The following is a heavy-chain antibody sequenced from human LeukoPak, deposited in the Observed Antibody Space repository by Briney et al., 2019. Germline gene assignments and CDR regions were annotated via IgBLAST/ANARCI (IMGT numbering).Heavy chain of an antibody. J-gene: IGHJ4*02. CDR3: TTSFLPITSDY. V-gene: IGHV3-15*01. CDR1: GLIFNNAW. CDR2: IKSKTDGGTT. Sequence: PGGSLRLSCAASGLIFNNAWMSWVRQAPGKGLEWVGRIKSKTDGGTTDYAAPVKGRFTISRDDSKNTLYLQMNSLKTEDTAVYYCTTSFLPITSDYWGQGTLVTVSS. D-gene: IGHD1-14*01.